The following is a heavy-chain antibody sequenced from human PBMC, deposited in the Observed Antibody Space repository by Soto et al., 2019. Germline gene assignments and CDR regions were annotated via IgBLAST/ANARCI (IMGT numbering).Heavy chain of an antibody. CDR1: GASISSSTHY. Sequence: QLQLRESGPGLVKPSETLSLTCTVSGASISSSTHYWGWIRQPPRKGLEWIGGMYFSGSTYYNPSLKRRVTISVDTSNNQVSLKLSSVTAADTSVYYCARSMQWLIQSLDHWGQGTLVTVSS. CDR3: ARSMQWLIQSLDH. J-gene: IGHJ4*02. CDR2: MYFSGST. V-gene: IGHV4-39*01. D-gene: IGHD6-19*01.